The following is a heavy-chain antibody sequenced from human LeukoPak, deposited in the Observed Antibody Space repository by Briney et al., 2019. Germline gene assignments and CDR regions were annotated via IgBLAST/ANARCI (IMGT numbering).Heavy chain of an antibody. CDR1: GFTFSSYS. Sequence: GGSLRLSCAASGFTFSSYSMNWVRQAPGKGLEWVSSISGSSSYIYYADSVKGRFTISRDNAKNSLYLQMNSLRAEDTAVYYCARKDPRDAFDIWGQGPMVTVSS. CDR2: ISGSSSYI. V-gene: IGHV3-21*01. CDR3: ARKDPRDAFDI. J-gene: IGHJ3*02. D-gene: IGHD2-15*01.